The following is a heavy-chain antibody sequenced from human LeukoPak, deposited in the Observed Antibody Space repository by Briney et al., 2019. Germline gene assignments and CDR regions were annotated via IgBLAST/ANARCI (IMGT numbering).Heavy chain of an antibody. V-gene: IGHV4-59*01. CDR2: IYYSGST. CDR1: GGSISSYY. D-gene: IGHD6-6*01. J-gene: IGHJ6*02. Sequence: SETLSLTCTVSGGSISSYYWSWIRQPPGKRLEWIGYIYYSGSTNYNPSLKSRVTISVDTSKNQFSLKLSSVTAADTAVYYCARLSSSVYYYGMDVWGQGTTVTVSS. CDR3: ARLSSSVYYYGMDV.